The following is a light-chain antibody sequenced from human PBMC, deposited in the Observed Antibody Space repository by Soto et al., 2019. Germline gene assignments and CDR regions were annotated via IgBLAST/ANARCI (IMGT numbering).Light chain of an antibody. Sequence: EIMMSQYPHTLYVSRGERATLYCRASQSVSSNLAWYQQKPGQAPRLLIYGASTRATGIPARFSGSGSGTEFTRTISSLQSVDFAVYYLQQYNNWRRTFGQGTKVDIK. CDR2: GAS. CDR1: QSVSSN. V-gene: IGKV3-15*01. CDR3: QQYNNWRRT. J-gene: IGKJ1*01.